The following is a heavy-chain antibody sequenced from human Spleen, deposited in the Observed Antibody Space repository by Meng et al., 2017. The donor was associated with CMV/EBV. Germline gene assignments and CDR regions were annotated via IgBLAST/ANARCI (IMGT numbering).Heavy chain of an antibody. CDR1: GGSISSSSYY. CDR2: IYYSGST. V-gene: IGHV4-39*07. J-gene: IGHJ4*02. CDR3: ARDGAGLRLGELSSPFDY. Sequence: LPPQESGPGLVKPSETLSLTCTVSGGSISSSSYYWGWIRQPPGKGLEWIGSIYYSGSTYYNPSLKSRVTISVDTSKNQFSLKLSSVTAADTAVYYCARDGAGLRLGELSSPFDYWGQGTLVTVSS. D-gene: IGHD3-16*02.